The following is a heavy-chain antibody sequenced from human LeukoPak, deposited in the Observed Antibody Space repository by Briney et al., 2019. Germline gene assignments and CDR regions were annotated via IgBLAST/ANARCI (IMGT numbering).Heavy chain of an antibody. CDR2: IIPIFGTA. V-gene: IGHV1-69*05. CDR1: GGTFSSYA. Sequence: SSVKVSCKASGGTFSSYAISWVRQAPGQGLEWMGGIIPIFGTANYAQKFQGRVTITTDEYTSTAYMELSSLRSEDTAVYYCARGWVKAMVTLGMDVWGKGTTVTVSS. D-gene: IGHD5-18*01. CDR3: ARGWVKAMVTLGMDV. J-gene: IGHJ6*04.